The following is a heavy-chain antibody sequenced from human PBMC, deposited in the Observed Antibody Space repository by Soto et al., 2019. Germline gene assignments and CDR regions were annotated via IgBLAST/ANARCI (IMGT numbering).Heavy chain of an antibody. J-gene: IGHJ4*02. CDR3: ASAAGTTVTTYLPFDY. Sequence: SVKVSCKASGGTFSSYAISWVRQAPGQGLEWMGGIIPIFGTANYAQKFQGRVTITADESTSTAYVELSSLRSEDTAVYYCASAAGTTVTTYLPFDYWGQGTLVTVSS. CDR1: GGTFSSYA. CDR2: IIPIFGTA. D-gene: IGHD4-17*01. V-gene: IGHV1-69*13.